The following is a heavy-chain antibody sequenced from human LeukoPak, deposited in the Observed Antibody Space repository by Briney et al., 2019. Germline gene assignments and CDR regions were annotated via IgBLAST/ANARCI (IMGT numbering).Heavy chain of an antibody. CDR2: ISTTGGNT. D-gene: IGHD3-10*01. J-gene: IGHJ4*02. Sequence: SGGSLRLSCAACGFTFSGYAMSWVRQAPGKGLEWVSSISTTGGNTYYAESVKGRFTISRDNSKNTVFLQTSSLRAEDTALYYCPKGGGEDFDHWGQGALVTVSS. CDR1: GFTFSGYA. CDR3: PKGGGEDFDH. V-gene: IGHV3-23*01.